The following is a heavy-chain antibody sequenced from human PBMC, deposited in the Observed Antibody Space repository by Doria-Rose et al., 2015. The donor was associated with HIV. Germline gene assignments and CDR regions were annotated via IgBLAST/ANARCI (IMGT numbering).Heavy chain of an antibody. V-gene: IGHV4-31*02. D-gene: IGHD1-7*01. CDR1: SVSSRGYY. J-gene: IGHJ4*02. CDR3: ARMGSYGELDD. Sequence: SVSSRGYYWNWIRPVPGKGLESLGYTYYTGTSDYSPSLKSRLNMAVDTSKNQFSLKLSFVTVADTAVCECARMGSYGELDDWGQGAPV. CDR2: TYYTGTS.